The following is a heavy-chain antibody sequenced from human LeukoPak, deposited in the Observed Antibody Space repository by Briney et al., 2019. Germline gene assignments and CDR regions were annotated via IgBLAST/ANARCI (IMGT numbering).Heavy chain of an antibody. CDR3: ARWAEWLLGAPDY. D-gene: IGHD3-3*01. V-gene: IGHV4-39*07. J-gene: IGHJ4*02. CDR1: GGSISSSSYY. CDR2: IYYSGST. Sequence: SETLSLTYTVSGGSISSSSYYWGWIRQPPGKGLEWIGSIYYSGSTYYNPSLKSRVTISVDTSKNQFSLKLSYVTATHTAVYYCARWAEWLLGAPDYWGQGTLVTVSS.